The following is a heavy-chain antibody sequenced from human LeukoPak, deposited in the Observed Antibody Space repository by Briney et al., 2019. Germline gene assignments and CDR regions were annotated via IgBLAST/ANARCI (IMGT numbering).Heavy chain of an antibody. CDR1: GYTFTRSH. J-gene: IGHJ4*02. D-gene: IGHD3-3*01. V-gene: IGHV1-46*01. CDR2: INSSGGST. Sequence: GASVKVSCKASGYTFTRSHMHWVRQAPGQGLEWMGIINSSGGSTSYAQKFQGRVTMTRDTSTSTVYMELSSLRSEDTAVYYCARWGGARQWGLYDFWSGPYDYWGQGTLVTVSS. CDR3: ARWGGARQWGLYDFWSGPYDY.